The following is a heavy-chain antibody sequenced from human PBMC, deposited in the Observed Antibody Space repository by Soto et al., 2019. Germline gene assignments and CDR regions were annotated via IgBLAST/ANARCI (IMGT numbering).Heavy chain of an antibody. CDR2: INAGNGNT. Sequence: ASVNVSCKASGYTFTSYAMHWVRQAPGQRLEWMGWINAGNGNTKYSQKFQGRVTITRDTSASTAYMELSSLRSEDTAVYYCEELDILVVYSADAVHRVQPDFSGRGTLVIV. V-gene: IGHV1-3*01. CDR1: GYTFTSYA. J-gene: IGHJ3*01. D-gene: IGHD2-15*01. CDR3: EELDILVVYSADAVHRVQPDF.